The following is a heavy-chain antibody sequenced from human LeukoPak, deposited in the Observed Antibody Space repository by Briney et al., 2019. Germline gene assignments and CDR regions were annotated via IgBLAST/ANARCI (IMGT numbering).Heavy chain of an antibody. J-gene: IGHJ4*02. CDR2: IIPIFGTA. Sequence: SVKVSCKVSGYTLTELSMRWVRQAPGQGLEWMGGIIPIFGTANYAQKFQGRVTITADESTSTAYMELSSLRSEDTAVYYCARALSSGYHHSEYYFDYWGQGTLVAVSS. CDR1: GYTLTELS. V-gene: IGHV1-69*13. D-gene: IGHD6-19*01. CDR3: ARALSSGYHHSEYYFDY.